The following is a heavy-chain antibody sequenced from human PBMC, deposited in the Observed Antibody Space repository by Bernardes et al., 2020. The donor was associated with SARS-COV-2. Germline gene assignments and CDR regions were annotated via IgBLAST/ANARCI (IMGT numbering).Heavy chain of an antibody. CDR1: SSSFNTYF. V-gene: IGHV4-34*01. J-gene: IGHJ6*02. D-gene: IGHD3-3*01. CDR3: AGARARDDYYGMDV. Sequence: SETLSLTCAVYSSSFNTYFWTWVRRPPGKGLGWLGEINHSGSTNYNPSLKSRVTISVDTSKNQFSLKLSSVTAADTAVYYCAGARARDDYYGMDVWGQGTTVTVS. CDR2: INHSGST.